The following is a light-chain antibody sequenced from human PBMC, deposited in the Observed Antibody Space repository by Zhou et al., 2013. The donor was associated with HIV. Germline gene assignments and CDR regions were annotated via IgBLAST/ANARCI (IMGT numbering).Light chain of an antibody. CDR1: QSINKY. CDR3: QQSYTTPWT. V-gene: IGKV1-39*01. J-gene: IGKJ1*01. Sequence: IQMTQSPSSLSASVGDRVTITCRASQSINKYLNWYQQKPGKAPKLLIYAASSLQSGVPSRFSGSGSGTHFTLTIRSLQPEDLATYYCQQSYTTPWTFGQGTRLEIK. CDR2: AAS.